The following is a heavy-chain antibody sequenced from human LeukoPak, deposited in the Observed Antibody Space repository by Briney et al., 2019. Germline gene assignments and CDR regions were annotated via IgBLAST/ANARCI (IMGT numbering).Heavy chain of an antibody. D-gene: IGHD6-13*01. Sequence: ASVKVSCKVSGYTLTELSMHWVRQAPGKGLEWMGGFDPEDGETIYAQKFQGRVTMTEDTSTDTAYMELSSLRSEDTAVYYCATADWGGSSRYPVFNYFDYWGQGTLVTVSS. CDR1: GYTLTELS. CDR3: ATADWGGSSRYPVFNYFDY. CDR2: FDPEDGET. V-gene: IGHV1-24*01. J-gene: IGHJ4*02.